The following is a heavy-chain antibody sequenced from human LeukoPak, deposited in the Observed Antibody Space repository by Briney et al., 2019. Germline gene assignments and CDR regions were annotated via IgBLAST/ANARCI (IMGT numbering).Heavy chain of an antibody. CDR2: VNPNSGHT. J-gene: IGHJ4*02. CDR1: GYTFTSYD. CDR3: ARGAPGSYCSGGFCPYFDY. Sequence: ASVKVSCKASGYTFTSYDVNWVRQATGQGLEWMGWVNPNSGHTGYAQKFQGRVTMTTNTSISTAYMKLSSLRSEDTAVYYCARGAPGSYCSGGFCPYFDYWGQGTLVSVSS. V-gene: IGHV1-8*01. D-gene: IGHD2-15*01.